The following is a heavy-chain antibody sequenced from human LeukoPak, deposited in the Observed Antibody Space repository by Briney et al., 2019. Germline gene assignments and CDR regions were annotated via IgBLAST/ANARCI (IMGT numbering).Heavy chain of an antibody. Sequence: SETLSLTCAVYGGSFSGYYWSWIRQPPGKGLEWIGEINHSGSTNYNPSLKSRVTISVDTSKNQFSLKLSSVTAADTAVYYCARVLVPAARHGMDVWGQGTTVTVSS. V-gene: IGHV4-34*01. D-gene: IGHD2-2*01. CDR3: ARVLVPAARHGMDV. CDR1: GGSFSGYY. J-gene: IGHJ6*02. CDR2: INHSGST.